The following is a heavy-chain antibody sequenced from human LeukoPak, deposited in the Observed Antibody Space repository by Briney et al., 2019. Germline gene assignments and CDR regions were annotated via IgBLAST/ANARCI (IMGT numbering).Heavy chain of an antibody. Sequence: SETLSLTCAVYGGAFSGYYWSWIRQPPGKGLEWIGEINHSGSTNYNPSLTSRVTISVDTSKNQFSLRLSSVTAADTAVYYCARDSGAGTFTKHYYYYYYMDVWGKGTTVTVSS. CDR3: ARDSGAGTFTKHYYYYYYMDV. J-gene: IGHJ6*03. V-gene: IGHV4-34*01. CDR2: INHSGST. CDR1: GGAFSGYY. D-gene: IGHD6-13*01.